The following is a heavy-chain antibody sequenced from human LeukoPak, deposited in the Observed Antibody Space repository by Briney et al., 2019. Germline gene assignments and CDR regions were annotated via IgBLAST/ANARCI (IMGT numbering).Heavy chain of an antibody. CDR2: IYYSGST. Sequence: SETLSLTCTVSGGSISSSSYCWGRVRQPRGKGLEWIGSIYYSGSTYYNPSLKRRVTISVDTSKNQFSLKLSSVTAADTAVYYCARSWIQLWYYDYWGQGTLVTVSS. D-gene: IGHD5-18*01. J-gene: IGHJ4*02. V-gene: IGHV4-39*01. CDR1: GGSISSSSYC. CDR3: ARSWIQLWYYDY.